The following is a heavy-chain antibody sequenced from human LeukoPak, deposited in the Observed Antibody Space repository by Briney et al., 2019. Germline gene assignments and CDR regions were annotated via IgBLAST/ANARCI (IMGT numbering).Heavy chain of an antibody. V-gene: IGHV3-48*03. D-gene: IGHD2-2*01. CDR1: GFTFSSYE. J-gene: IGHJ6*02. CDR2: ISSSGSTI. Sequence: GGSLRLSCAASGFTFSSYEMNWVRQAPGKGLEWVSYISSSGSTIYYADSVKGRFTISRDNAKNSLYLQMNSLRAEDTAVYYCAGDLDCSSTSCFGGYYYYYGMDVWGQGTTVTVSS. CDR3: AGDLDCSSTSCFGGYYYYYGMDV.